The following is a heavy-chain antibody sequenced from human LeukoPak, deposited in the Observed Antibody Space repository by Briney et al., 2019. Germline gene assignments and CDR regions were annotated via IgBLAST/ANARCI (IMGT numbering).Heavy chain of an antibody. Sequence: GGSLRLSCAASGFTFSNFGMHRVRQTPGKGLEWVAFIRSDGSDKYYGDAVKGRFTISRDNVRNTLSLQIDSLRDDDTAVYYCAKDETGSFDSWGQGAVVTVSS. CDR3: AKDETGSFDS. CDR1: GFTFSNFG. V-gene: IGHV3-30*02. J-gene: IGHJ4*02. D-gene: IGHD1-26*01. CDR2: IRSDGSDK.